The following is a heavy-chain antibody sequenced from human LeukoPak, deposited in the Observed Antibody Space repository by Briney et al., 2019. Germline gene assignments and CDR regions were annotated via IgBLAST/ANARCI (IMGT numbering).Heavy chain of an antibody. V-gene: IGHV1-69*06. J-gene: IGHJ4*02. D-gene: IGHD2-2*01. CDR2: IIPIFGTA. CDR1: GYTFTSYA. Sequence: GASVKVSCKASGYTFTSYAISWVRQAPGQGLEWMGGIIPIFGTANYAQKFQGRVTITADKSTSTAYMELSSLRSEDTAVYYCARAHYCSSTSCYGEYCSGGSCYFFDYWGQGTLVTVSS. CDR3: ARAHYCSSTSCYGEYCSGGSCYFFDY.